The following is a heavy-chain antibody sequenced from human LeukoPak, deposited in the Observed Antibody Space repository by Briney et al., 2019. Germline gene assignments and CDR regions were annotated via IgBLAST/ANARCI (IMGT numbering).Heavy chain of an antibody. J-gene: IGHJ3*02. Sequence: GGSLRLSCAASGFTFNSYAIHWVRQAPGKGLEWVTVISYDGSKKNYADSVKGRFTISRDNAKNSLYLQMNSLRAEDTAVYYCARAKRNGFDIWGQGTMVTVSS. CDR3: ARAKRNGFDI. CDR1: GFTFNSYA. CDR2: ISYDGSKK. V-gene: IGHV3-30*04.